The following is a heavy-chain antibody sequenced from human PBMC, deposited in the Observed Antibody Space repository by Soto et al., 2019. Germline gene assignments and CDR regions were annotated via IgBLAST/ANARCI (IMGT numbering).Heavy chain of an antibody. Sequence: EVQLVESGGGLVKPGGSLRLSCAASGFTFSNYYINWVRQAPGKGLEWVSSISSSSNYIYYADSVKGRFTISRDNAKNSLYLQINSLRAEDTAVYYCAREGASNLLYSDFWGQGTLVTVSS. J-gene: IGHJ4*02. D-gene: IGHD4-4*01. CDR3: AREGASNLLYSDF. V-gene: IGHV3-21*01. CDR2: ISSSSNYI. CDR1: GFTFSNYY.